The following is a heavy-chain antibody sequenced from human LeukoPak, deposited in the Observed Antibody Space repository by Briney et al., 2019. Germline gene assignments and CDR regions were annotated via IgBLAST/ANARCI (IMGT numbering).Heavy chain of an antibody. D-gene: IGHD3-3*01. V-gene: IGHV3-74*01. Sequence: GGSLRLSCAASGFTFSSYWMHWVRQAPGKGLVWVSHINRDGSSTNYADSVKGRFTISRDNAKNSLYLQMNSLRAEDTAVYYCARAAVSYDFWSGYYEGYYYYMDVWGKGTMVTVSS. CDR1: GFTFSSYW. J-gene: IGHJ6*03. CDR3: ARAAVSYDFWSGYYEGYYYYMDV. CDR2: INRDGSST.